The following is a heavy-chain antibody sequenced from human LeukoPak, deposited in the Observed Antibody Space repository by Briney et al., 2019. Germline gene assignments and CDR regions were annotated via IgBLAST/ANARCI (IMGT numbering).Heavy chain of an antibody. Sequence: SETLSLTCTVSGGSISSGGYYWSWIRQHPGQGLEWIGYIYYSGSTYYNPSLKSRVTISVDTSKNQFSLKLSSVTAADTAVYYCARGETFGELVYYGMDVWGQGTTVTVSS. J-gene: IGHJ6*02. CDR2: IYYSGST. V-gene: IGHV4-31*03. CDR3: ARGETFGELVYYGMDV. D-gene: IGHD3-10*01. CDR1: GGSISSGGYY.